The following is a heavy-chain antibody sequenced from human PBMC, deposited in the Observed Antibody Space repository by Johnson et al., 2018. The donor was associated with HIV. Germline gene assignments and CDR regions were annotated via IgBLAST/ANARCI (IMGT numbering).Heavy chain of an antibody. Sequence: MQLVESGGGLVQPGGSLRLSCEVSGFTFTFYWMSWVRQSPGKGLEWVANIKKDGSEKYYVDSVKGRFTISRDNAKNSLYLQMSSLRAEDTAVYYCVREGRGSSSGAFDIWGQGTMVTVSS. CDR2: IKKDGSEK. J-gene: IGHJ3*02. D-gene: IGHD6-6*01. CDR1: GFTFTFYW. V-gene: IGHV3-7*05. CDR3: VREGRGSSSGAFDI.